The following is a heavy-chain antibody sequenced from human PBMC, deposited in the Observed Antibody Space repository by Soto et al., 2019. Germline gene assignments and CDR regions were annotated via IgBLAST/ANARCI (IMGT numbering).Heavy chain of an antibody. CDR1: GFTFSNYG. Sequence: LRLSCVGSGFTFSNYGMHWVRQPPCKGLEWVALISDDGDKRYYADSVRGRLIISRDNSKDTLYLQMNSLGPDDTAVYFCAKARVRIVGANSFDYWGQGTPVIVYS. CDR2: ISDDGDKR. V-gene: IGHV3-30*18. CDR3: AKARVRIVGANSFDY. J-gene: IGHJ4*02. D-gene: IGHD1-26*01.